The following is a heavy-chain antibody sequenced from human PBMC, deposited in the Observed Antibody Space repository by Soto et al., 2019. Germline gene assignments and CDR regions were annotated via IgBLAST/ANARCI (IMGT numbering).Heavy chain of an antibody. V-gene: IGHV1-2*04. CDR2: INPNSGGT. CDR1: GYTFTGYY. D-gene: IGHD1-7*01. Sequence: ASVKVSCKASGYTFTGYYMHLVRQAPGQGLEWMGWINPNSGGTNYAQKFQGWVTMTRDTSISTAYMELSRLRSDDTAVYYCARGQLELRHWFDPWGQGTLVTVSS. CDR3: ARGQLELRHWFDP. J-gene: IGHJ5*02.